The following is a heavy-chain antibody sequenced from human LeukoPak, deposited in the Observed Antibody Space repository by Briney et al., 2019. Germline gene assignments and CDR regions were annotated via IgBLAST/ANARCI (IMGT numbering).Heavy chain of an antibody. CDR2: IYSGGST. CDR3: ARDYRARLDY. Sequence: PGGSLRLSCAASGITFNSYTMNWVRQAPGKGLEWVSLIYSGGSTYYADSVKGRFTISRDNSKNTLYLQMNSLRAEDTAVYYCARDYRARLDYWGQGTLVTVSS. CDR1: GITFNSYT. J-gene: IGHJ4*02. V-gene: IGHV3-66*01.